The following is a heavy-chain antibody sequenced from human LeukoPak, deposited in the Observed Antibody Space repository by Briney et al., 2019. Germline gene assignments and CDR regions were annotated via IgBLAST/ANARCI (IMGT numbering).Heavy chain of an antibody. D-gene: IGHD6-19*01. J-gene: IGHJ3*02. CDR3: AKDKDGGAVATGAFDI. CDR1: GFTFSSYA. Sequence: GGSLRLSCAASGFTFSSYAMSWVRQAPGKGLEWVSAISGSGGSTYYADSVKGRFTISRDNSKNTLYLQMNSLRAEDAAVYYCAKDKDGGAVATGAFDIWGQGTMVTVSS. CDR2: ISGSGGST. V-gene: IGHV3-23*01.